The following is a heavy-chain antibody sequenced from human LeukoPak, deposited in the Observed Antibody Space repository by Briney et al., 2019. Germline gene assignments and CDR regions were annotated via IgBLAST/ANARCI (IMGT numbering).Heavy chain of an antibody. CDR1: GFTFNAYA. D-gene: IGHD2/OR15-2a*01. V-gene: IGHV4-34*01. CDR2: INHSGST. CDR3: ARGSMVDY. J-gene: IGHJ4*02. Sequence: AGGSLRLSCAASGFTFNAYAMNWVRQPPGKGLEWIGEINHSGSTNYNPSLKSRVTISVDTSKNQFSLKLSSVTAADTAVYYCARGSMVDYWGQGTLVTVSS.